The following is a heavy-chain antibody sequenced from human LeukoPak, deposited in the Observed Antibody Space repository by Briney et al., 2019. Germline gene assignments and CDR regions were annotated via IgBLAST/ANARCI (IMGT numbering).Heavy chain of an antibody. CDR2: IYYSGST. D-gene: IGHD6-19*01. CDR1: GGSISSYY. V-gene: IGHV4-59*01. Sequence: SETLSLTCTVSGGSISSYYWSWIRQPAGKGLEWIGYIYYSGSTNYNPSLKSRVTISVDTSKNQFSLKLSSVTAADTAVYYCARGPSGPTRVDAFDIWGQGTMVTVSS. CDR3: ARGPSGPTRVDAFDI. J-gene: IGHJ3*02.